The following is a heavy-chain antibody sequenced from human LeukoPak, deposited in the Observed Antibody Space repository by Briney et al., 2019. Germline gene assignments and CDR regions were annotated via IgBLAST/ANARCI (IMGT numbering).Heavy chain of an antibody. CDR3: ARGSVSIQLWFPFDY. Sequence: PSETLSLTCTVSGGSISSGSYYWSWIRQPAGKGLEWIGRIYTSGSTNYNPSLKSRVTISVDTSKNQFSLKLSSVTAADTAVYYCARGSVSIQLWFPFDYWGQGTLVTVSS. CDR1: GGSISSGSYY. J-gene: IGHJ4*02. CDR2: IYTSGST. V-gene: IGHV4-61*02. D-gene: IGHD5-18*01.